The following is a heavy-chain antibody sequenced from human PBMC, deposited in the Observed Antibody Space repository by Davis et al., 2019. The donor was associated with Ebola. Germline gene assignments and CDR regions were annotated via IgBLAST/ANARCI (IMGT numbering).Heavy chain of an antibody. D-gene: IGHD2-2*01. Sequence: PGGSLRLSCAASGFTFSSYAMHWVRQAPGKGLEWVSVISYYGSNNYYADSVKGRFTISRDNSKNTLYLQMNSLRAEDTAVYYCARDHGRYCSSTSCYGGYYYYYMDVWGKGTTVTVSS. CDR2: ISYYGSNN. CDR1: GFTFSSYA. V-gene: IGHV3-30-3*01. CDR3: ARDHGRYCSSTSCYGGYYYYYMDV. J-gene: IGHJ6*03.